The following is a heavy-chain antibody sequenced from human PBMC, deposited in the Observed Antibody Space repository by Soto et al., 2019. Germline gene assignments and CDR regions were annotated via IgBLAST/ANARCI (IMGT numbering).Heavy chain of an antibody. Sequence: GGSLRLSCAASGFTFRTYAMIWVRQAPGKGLEWVSAISGSGDSTYYADYVKGRFTISRDNSKNTLYLQMSSLRAEDTAIYYCAKDSFLNLRGYDSYCGPGTLLTVS. J-gene: IGHJ4*02. D-gene: IGHD5-12*01. V-gene: IGHV3-23*01. CDR1: GFTFRTYA. CDR2: ISGSGDST. CDR3: AKDSFLNLRGYDSY.